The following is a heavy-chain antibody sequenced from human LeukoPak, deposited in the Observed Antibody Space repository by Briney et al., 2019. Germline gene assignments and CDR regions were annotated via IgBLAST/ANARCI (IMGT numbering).Heavy chain of an antibody. V-gene: IGHV3-48*01. CDR2: ITSSSSAI. CDR1: GFTFSGYN. D-gene: IGHD1-26*01. Sequence: GSLRLSCAASGFTFSGYNMIWVRQAPGKGLEWVSYITSSSSAIYYADSVKGRFTISRDNAKNSLYLQMNSLRAEDTAVYHCARVRGSYHFDYWGQGTLVTVSS. J-gene: IGHJ4*02. CDR3: ARVRGSYHFDY.